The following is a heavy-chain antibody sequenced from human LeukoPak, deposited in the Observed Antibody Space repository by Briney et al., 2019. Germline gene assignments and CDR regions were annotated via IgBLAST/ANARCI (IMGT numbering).Heavy chain of an antibody. D-gene: IGHD3-22*01. V-gene: IGHV3-33*08. CDR1: GFTFSSYA. J-gene: IGHJ4*02. Sequence: GGSLRLSCAASGFTFSSYAMHWVRQAPGKGLEWVAVIWYDGTNKYYADSMKGRFTISRDNSKNTLFLQMNSLRAEDTAVYYCARAAYDSSGYLTLWGQGTLVTVSS. CDR2: IWYDGTNK. CDR3: ARAAYDSSGYLTL.